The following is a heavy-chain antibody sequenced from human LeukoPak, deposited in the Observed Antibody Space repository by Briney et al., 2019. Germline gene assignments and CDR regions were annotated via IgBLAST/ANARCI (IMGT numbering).Heavy chain of an antibody. V-gene: IGHV5-51*01. J-gene: IGHJ3*01. D-gene: IGHD3-10*01. CDR1: GYTFSNQW. CDR3: ARTGYHYGSGSHYAFDL. CDR2: IYSCDTDT. Sequence: EESLEISCEASGYTFSNQWIGWVRQMPGKGLEWMGIIYSCDTDTRYSPSFQGQVTISVDKSVTTTYLQWHSLKASDTAMYYCARTGYHYGSGSHYAFDLWGQGTMVTDCS.